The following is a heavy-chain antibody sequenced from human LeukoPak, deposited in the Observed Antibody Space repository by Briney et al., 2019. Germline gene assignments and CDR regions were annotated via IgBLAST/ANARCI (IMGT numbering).Heavy chain of an antibody. J-gene: IGHJ3*01. CDR2: MFYSGST. Sequence: SETLSLTCTVSGGSISSRSHCWGWIRQPPGKGLEWIGTMFYSGSTYYNPSLKSRVAISVDTSENQFSLELNSVTASDTAVYYCAVAGVRYYDSSGLHAFDFWGRGTMVTVSS. CDR1: GGSISSRSHC. CDR3: AVAGVRYYDSSGLHAFDF. V-gene: IGHV4-39*01. D-gene: IGHD3-22*01.